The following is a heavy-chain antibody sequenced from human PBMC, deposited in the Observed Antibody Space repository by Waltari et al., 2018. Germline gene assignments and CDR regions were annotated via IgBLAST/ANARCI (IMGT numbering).Heavy chain of an antibody. CDR1: GFSIGPSA. CDR3: AKDHPSDGWPAFDS. V-gene: IGHV3-23*01. Sequence: LASGGGLAQPGGSLRTSCVASGFSIGPSAMSWVRQAPGKGLEWVSSITRQATTYYAGSVRGRFVISRDNSDNKVHLQMNGLNADDTATYYCAKDHPSDGWPAFDSWGQGTQVIVSS. D-gene: IGHD6-19*01. CDR2: ITRQATT. J-gene: IGHJ4*02.